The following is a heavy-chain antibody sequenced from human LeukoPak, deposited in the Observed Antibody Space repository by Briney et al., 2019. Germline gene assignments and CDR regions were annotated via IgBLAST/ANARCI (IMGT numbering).Heavy chain of an antibody. CDR1: GFTFSSYS. Sequence: PGGSLRLSCVASGFTFSSYSMNWVRQAPGKGLEWVSSISSSSSYTYYADSVKGRFTFSRDNAKNSLSLQMNSLRAEDTAVYYCARDGEVGVGRCFDPWGQGTLVTVSS. V-gene: IGHV3-21*01. CDR2: ISSSSSYT. J-gene: IGHJ5*02. D-gene: IGHD1-26*01. CDR3: ARDGEVGVGRCFDP.